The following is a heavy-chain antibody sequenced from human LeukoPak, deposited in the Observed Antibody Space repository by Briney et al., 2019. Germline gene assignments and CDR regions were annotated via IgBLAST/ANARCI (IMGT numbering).Heavy chain of an antibody. CDR2: IYYSGST. Sequence: SETLSLTCTVSGYSISSGYYWGWIRQPPGKGLEWIGSIYYSGSTYYNPSLKSRVTISVDTSKNQFSLKLSSVTAADTAVYYCARDGYGNECYFDYWGQGTLVTVSS. CDR3: ARDGYGNECYFDY. V-gene: IGHV4-38-2*02. D-gene: IGHD5-18*01. CDR1: GYSISSGYY. J-gene: IGHJ4*02.